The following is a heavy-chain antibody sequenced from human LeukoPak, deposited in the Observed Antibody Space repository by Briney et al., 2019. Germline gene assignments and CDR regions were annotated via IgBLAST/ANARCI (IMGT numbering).Heavy chain of an antibody. D-gene: IGHD4-17*01. V-gene: IGHV1-18*01. J-gene: IGHJ4*02. CDR3: ASPLLDYGDYDPHFDY. CDR1: GYTFTSYG. CDR2: ISAYNGNT. Sequence: ASVKVSCKASGYTFTSYGISWVRQAPGQGLEWMGWISAYNGNTSYAQKLQGRVTMTTDTSTSTAYMELRSLRSDDTAVYYCASPLLDYGDYDPHFDYWGQGTLVTVSS.